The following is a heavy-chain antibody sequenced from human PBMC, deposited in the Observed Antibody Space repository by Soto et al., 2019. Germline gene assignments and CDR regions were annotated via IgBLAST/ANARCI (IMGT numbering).Heavy chain of an antibody. CDR1: GFTFSSYG. CDR3: ARARVVPAALGPVGYYYYYMDV. CDR2: IWYDGSNK. J-gene: IGHJ6*03. Sequence: GGSLRLSCAASGFTFSSYGMHWVRQAPGKGLEWVAVIWYDGSNKYYADSVKGRFTISRDNSKNTLYLQMNSLRAEDTAVYYCARARVVPAALGPVGYYYYYMDVWGKGTTVTVSS. D-gene: IGHD2-2*01. V-gene: IGHV3-33*01.